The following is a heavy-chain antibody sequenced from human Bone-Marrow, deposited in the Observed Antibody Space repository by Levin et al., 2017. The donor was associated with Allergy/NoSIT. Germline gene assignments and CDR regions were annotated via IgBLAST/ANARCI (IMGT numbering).Heavy chain of an antibody. J-gene: IGHJ4*02. V-gene: IGHV3-7*01. CDR3: ATDAGWFRIDN. D-gene: IGHD6-19*01. CDR2: IDQHGGEK. Sequence: SCAASGFSVSSSWMTWVRLAPGKGLEWVANIDQHGGEKFYVDSVKGRFTISRDNAKNSLYLQMNSLRTEDTAVYYCATDAGWFRIDNWGQGTLVTVST. CDR1: GFSVSSSW.